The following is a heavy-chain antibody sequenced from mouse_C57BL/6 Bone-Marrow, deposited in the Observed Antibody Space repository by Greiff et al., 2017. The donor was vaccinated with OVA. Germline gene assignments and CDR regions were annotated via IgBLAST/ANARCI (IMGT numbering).Heavy chain of an antibody. CDR2: INYDGSST. D-gene: IGHD4-1*01. J-gene: IGHJ2*01. Sequence: EVKLVESEGGLVQPGSSMKLSCTASGFTFSDYYMAWVRQVPEKGLEWVANINYDGSSTYYLDSLKSRFIISRDNAKNILYLQMSSLKSEDTATYYCARAGDYLDYWGQGTTLTVSS. CDR3: ARAGDYLDY. CDR1: GFTFSDYY. V-gene: IGHV5-16*01.